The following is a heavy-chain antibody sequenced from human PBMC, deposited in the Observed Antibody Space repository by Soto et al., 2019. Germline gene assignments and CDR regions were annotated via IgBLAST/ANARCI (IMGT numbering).Heavy chain of an antibody. D-gene: IGHD3-3*01. CDR3: ARDLGDDFWSGYYSTAFDY. CDR2: ISSNGGST. CDR1: GFTFSSYA. J-gene: IGHJ4*02. Sequence: PGGSMRLSCAASGFTFSSYAMHWVRQAPGKGLEYVSAISSNGGSTYYANSVKGRFTISRDNSKNTLYLQMGSLRAEDMAVHYCARDLGDDFWSGYYSTAFDYWGQGTLVTVSS. V-gene: IGHV3-64*01.